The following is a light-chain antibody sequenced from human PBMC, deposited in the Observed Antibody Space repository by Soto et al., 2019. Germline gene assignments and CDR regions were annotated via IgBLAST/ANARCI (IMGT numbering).Light chain of an antibody. Sequence: DIQMTQSPSSLSASVGDRVTITCRASQSISSYLNWYQQKPGKAPKLLIYAASSLQSGVPSRFSGSGSGTDFTLTISSLQPEDFATYYCKPSYSTPTFGGGTKVDIK. J-gene: IGKJ4*01. CDR3: KPSYSTPT. CDR1: QSISSY. CDR2: AAS. V-gene: IGKV1-39*01.